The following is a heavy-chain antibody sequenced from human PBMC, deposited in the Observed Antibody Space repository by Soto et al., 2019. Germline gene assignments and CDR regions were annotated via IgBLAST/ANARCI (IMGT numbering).Heavy chain of an antibody. CDR2: MNPNSGNT. J-gene: IGHJ4*02. Sequence: EASVKVSCKASGYTFTSYDINWVRQATGQGLEWMGWMNPNSGNTGYAQKFQGRVTMTRNTSISTAYMELSSLRSEDTAVYYCARAYYDFWSGYHYYFDYWGQGTLVTVSS. CDR3: ARAYYDFWSGYHYYFDY. CDR1: GYTFTSYD. D-gene: IGHD3-3*01. V-gene: IGHV1-8*01.